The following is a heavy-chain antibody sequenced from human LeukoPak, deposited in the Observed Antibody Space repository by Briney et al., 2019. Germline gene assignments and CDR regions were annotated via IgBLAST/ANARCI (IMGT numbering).Heavy chain of an antibody. J-gene: IGHJ4*02. CDR3: ARTYYDILTGYNPYFDY. Sequence: GGSLRLSCAASGFTFNTYTMNWVRQAPGKGLEWASSITASSTAIYSADSVKGRFTISRDNAKNFLYLQMNSLRAEDTAVYYCARTYYDILTGYNPYFDYWGQGILVTVSS. CDR2: ITASSTAI. D-gene: IGHD3-9*01. V-gene: IGHV3-21*01. CDR1: GFTFNTYT.